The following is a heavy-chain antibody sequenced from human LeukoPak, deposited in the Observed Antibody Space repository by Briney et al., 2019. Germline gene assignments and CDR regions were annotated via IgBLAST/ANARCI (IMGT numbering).Heavy chain of an antibody. Sequence: ASVKVSCKASGYTFTGYYMHWVRQAPGQGLEWMGWINPNSGGTNYAQKFQGRVTMTRDTSISTAYMELSRLRSDDTAVYYCARGKRGYSGYDPLNAFDIWGQGTMVTVSS. V-gene: IGHV1-2*02. CDR3: ARGKRGYSGYDPLNAFDI. J-gene: IGHJ3*02. CDR1: GYTFTGYY. D-gene: IGHD5-12*01. CDR2: INPNSGGT.